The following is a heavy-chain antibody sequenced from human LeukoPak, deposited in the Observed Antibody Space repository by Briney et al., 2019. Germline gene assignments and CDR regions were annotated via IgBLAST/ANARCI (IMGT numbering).Heavy chain of an antibody. J-gene: IGHJ1*01. CDR1: GGSISSSSYY. CDR3: ARLFPLWFGELLSTEYFQH. V-gene: IGHV4-39*01. CDR2: IYYSGST. D-gene: IGHD3-10*01. Sequence: SETLSLTCTVSGGSISSSSYYWGWIRQPPGKGLEWIGSIYYSGSTYYNPSLKSRVTISVDTSKNQFSLKLSPVTAADTAVYYCARLFPLWFGELLSTEYFQHWGQGTLVTVSS.